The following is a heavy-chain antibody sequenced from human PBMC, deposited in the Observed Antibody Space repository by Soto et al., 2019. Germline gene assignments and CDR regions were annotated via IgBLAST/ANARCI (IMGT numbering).Heavy chain of an antibody. V-gene: IGHV1-69*12. CDR3: VCWGSSDWYYFDY. Sequence: QVQLVQSGAEVKRPGSSVKVSCKASGGTFTSYAISWVRQAPGQGLEWMGGILTIFGTPNYAQKFQGRVTISADESTSTAYMELSSLRSEDTAVDYCVCWGSSDWYYFDYWGQGTLVTVSS. CDR1: GGTFTSYA. D-gene: IGHD6-19*01. J-gene: IGHJ4*02. CDR2: ILTIFGTP.